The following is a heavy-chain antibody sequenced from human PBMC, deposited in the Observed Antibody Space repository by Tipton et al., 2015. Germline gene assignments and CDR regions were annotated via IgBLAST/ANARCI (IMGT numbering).Heavy chain of an antibody. V-gene: IGHV4-4*02. CDR3: AARGYSAYEGSDY. D-gene: IGHD5-12*01. CDR1: GGSIRTTNW. Sequence: GLVKPSGTLSLTCGVSGGSIRTTNWWSWVRQPPGKGLEWIGEIHHGGSTNYNPSLKSRVTISVDTSKNQFSLRLSSVTAADTAVYYCAARGYSAYEGSDYWGQGTLVIVSS. CDR2: IHHGGST. J-gene: IGHJ4*02.